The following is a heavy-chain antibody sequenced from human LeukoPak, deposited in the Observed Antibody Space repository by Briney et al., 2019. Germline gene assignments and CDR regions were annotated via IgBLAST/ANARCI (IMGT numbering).Heavy chain of an antibody. D-gene: IGHD6-13*01. CDR2: IYYSGST. J-gene: IGHJ4*02. Sequence: SETLSLTCTVSGGSVSSGSYYWSWIRQPPGKGLEWIGYIYYSGSTNYNPSLKSRVTISVDTSKNQFSLKLSSVTAADTAVYYCARSSIAAASTVDYWGRGTLVTVSS. CDR3: ARSSIAAASTVDY. CDR1: GGSVSSGSYY. V-gene: IGHV4-61*01.